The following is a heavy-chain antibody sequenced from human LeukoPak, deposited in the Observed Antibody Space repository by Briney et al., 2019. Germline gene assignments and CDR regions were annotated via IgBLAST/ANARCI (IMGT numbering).Heavy chain of an antibody. D-gene: IGHD2/OR15-2a*01. Sequence: GGSLRLSCAASGFTFSSYSMNWVRQAPGKGLEWVSAISSSSSCIYYADSVKGRFTVSRDNAKNSLYLQMNSLRAEDTAVYYCTRDVRVRRFARPILTGGPIAYWGQGTLVTASS. CDR2: ISSSSSCI. CDR1: GFTFSSYS. V-gene: IGHV3-21*04. J-gene: IGHJ4*02. CDR3: TRDVRVRRFARPILTGGPIAY.